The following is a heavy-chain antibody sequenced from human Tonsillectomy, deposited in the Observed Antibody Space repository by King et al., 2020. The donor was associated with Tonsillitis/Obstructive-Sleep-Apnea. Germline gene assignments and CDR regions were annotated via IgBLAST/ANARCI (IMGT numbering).Heavy chain of an antibody. J-gene: IGHJ4*02. V-gene: IGHV5-51*01. CDR1: GYRFTSCW. CDR2: IYACDSDT. CDR3: ARLGDSSSFVSLDYFDY. D-gene: IGHD6-6*01. Sequence: VQLVESGAEVKKPGESLKISCKGSGYRFTSCWIAGVRQRSGKGLEWVGIIYACDSDTRYSPPFQGQGTLSADKSIDTAYLQWSSLKASDSAMYYCARLGDSSSFVSLDYFDYWGQGTLVTVSS.